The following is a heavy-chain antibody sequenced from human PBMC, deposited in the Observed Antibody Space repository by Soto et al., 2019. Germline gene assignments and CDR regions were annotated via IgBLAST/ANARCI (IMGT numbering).Heavy chain of an antibody. V-gene: IGHV1-3*01. Sequence: ASVKVSCKASGYTFTSYAMHWVRQAPGQRLEWMGWINAGNGNTKYSQKFQGRVTITRDTSASTAYMELSSLRSEDTAVYYCASREVPYSSGWYNYFDYWGQGTLVTVSS. J-gene: IGHJ4*02. D-gene: IGHD6-19*01. CDR1: GYTFTSYA. CDR3: ASREVPYSSGWYNYFDY. CDR2: INAGNGNT.